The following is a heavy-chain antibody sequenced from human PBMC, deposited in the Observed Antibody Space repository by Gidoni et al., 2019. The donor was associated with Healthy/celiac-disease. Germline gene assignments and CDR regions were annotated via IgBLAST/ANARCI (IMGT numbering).Heavy chain of an antibody. J-gene: IGHJ4*02. V-gene: IGHV1-24*01. CDR1: GDTITELS. Sequence: QVQLVQSGAEVKKPGDSVKVSCKASGDTITELSMHWVRQAPGKGLEWMGGFDPEDGETIYAQKFQGRVTMTEYTSTDTAYMGLSSLRSEDTAVYYCATIYDFWSGYNYWGQGTLVTVSS. CDR3: ATIYDFWSGYNY. CDR2: FDPEDGET. D-gene: IGHD3-3*01.